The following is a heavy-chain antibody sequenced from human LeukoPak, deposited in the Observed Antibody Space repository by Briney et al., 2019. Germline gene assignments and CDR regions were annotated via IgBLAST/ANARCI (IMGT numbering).Heavy chain of an antibody. Sequence: GGSLRLSCAASGFTVSSNDMSWVRQTPGKGLEWVSIIYSGGNTYYADSVKGRFTISRDNSKNTLYLQMNSLRAEDTAVFYCARERPGGGYLDSWGQGTLVTVSS. CDR2: IYSGGNT. D-gene: IGHD1-26*01. V-gene: IGHV3-66*01. CDR3: ARERPGGGYLDS. CDR1: GFTVSSND. J-gene: IGHJ4*02.